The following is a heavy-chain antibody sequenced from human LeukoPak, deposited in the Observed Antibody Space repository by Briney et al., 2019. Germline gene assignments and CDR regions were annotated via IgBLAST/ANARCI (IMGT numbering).Heavy chain of an antibody. J-gene: IGHJ4*02. Sequence: GGSLRLSCAASGFTFSSYGMSWVRQAPGKGLEWVANIKRDGSEKYYVNSVRGRFTISRDNAKNSLYLQMNSLRAEDTAVYYCAKIFDSGTYYFDYWGQGTLVAVSS. CDR3: AKIFDSGTYYFDY. CDR1: GFTFSSYG. CDR2: IKRDGSEK. V-gene: IGHV3-7*01. D-gene: IGHD3-10*01.